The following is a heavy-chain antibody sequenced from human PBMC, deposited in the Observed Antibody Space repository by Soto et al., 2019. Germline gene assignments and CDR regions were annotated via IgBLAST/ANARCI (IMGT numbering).Heavy chain of an antibody. Sequence: EVHRLDSGRGLAQPGGSLRLSCASSGFTYSDFAMTWVRQAPGKGLEWVATISGNGENSYYADSVKGRCPISRDNSEYRVALLFPCLRVGYTAGYYCGRTPPPHVRNWSDYWGQGDLVTVSS. J-gene: IGHJ5*01. CDR2: ISGNGENS. V-gene: IGHV3-23*01. CDR1: GFTYSDFA. CDR3: GRTPPPHVRNWSDY.